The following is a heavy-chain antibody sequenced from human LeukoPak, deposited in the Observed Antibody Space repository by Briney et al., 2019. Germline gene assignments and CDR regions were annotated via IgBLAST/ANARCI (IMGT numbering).Heavy chain of an antibody. CDR2: ISSSGSTI. Sequence: GGSLRLSCAASGFTFSDYYMSWIRQAPGKGLEWVSYISSSGSTIYYADSVKGRFTISRDNAKNSLYLQMNSLRAENTAVYYCASSRDSSGYDYWGQGTLVTVSS. CDR1: GFTFSDYY. V-gene: IGHV3-11*01. J-gene: IGHJ4*02. D-gene: IGHD3-22*01. CDR3: ASSRDSSGYDY.